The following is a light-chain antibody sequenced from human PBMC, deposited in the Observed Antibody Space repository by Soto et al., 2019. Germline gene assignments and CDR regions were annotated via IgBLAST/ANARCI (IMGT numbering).Light chain of an antibody. CDR2: GAS. Sequence: EIVLTQSPGTLSLSPGERATLSCRASQSVSSIYLAWFQQKPGQAPRLLIYGASSRATGIPDRFSGSGSGTDFTLTISGLEPEDFAVYFCQQYGRSWTFGQGTRVEIK. J-gene: IGKJ1*01. CDR1: QSVSSIY. CDR3: QQYGRSWT. V-gene: IGKV3-20*01.